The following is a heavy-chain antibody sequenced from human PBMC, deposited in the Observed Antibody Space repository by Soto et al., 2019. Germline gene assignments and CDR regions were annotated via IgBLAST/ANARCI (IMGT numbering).Heavy chain of an antibody. D-gene: IGHD5-12*01. Sequence: ASVKVSCKASGGTFSSYAISWVRQAPGQGLEWMGGIIPIFGTANYAQKFQGRVTITADESTSTAYMELSSLRSEDTAVYYCARDLGRDGYNYPFDYWGPGTLVTVSS. CDR3: ARDLGRDGYNYPFDY. CDR2: IIPIFGTA. J-gene: IGHJ4*01. CDR1: GGTFSSYA. V-gene: IGHV1-69*13.